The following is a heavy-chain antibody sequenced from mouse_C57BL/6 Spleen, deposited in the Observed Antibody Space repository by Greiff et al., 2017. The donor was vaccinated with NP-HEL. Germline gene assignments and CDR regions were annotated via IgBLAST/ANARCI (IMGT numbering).Heavy chain of an antibody. CDR2: INPNNGGT. D-gene: IGHD1-1*01. V-gene: IGHV1-22*01. CDR1: GYTFTDYN. Sequence: VHLKQSGPELVKPGASVKMSCKASGYTFTDYNMHWVKQSHGKSLEWIGYINPNNGGTSYNQKFKGKATLTVNKSSSTAYMELRSLTSEDSAVYYCARIYYGSSYVGFDYWGQGTTLTVSS. CDR3: ARIYYGSSYVGFDY. J-gene: IGHJ2*01.